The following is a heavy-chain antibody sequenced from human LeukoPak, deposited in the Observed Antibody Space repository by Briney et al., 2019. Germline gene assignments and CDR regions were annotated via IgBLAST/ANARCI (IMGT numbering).Heavy chain of an antibody. CDR3: ARVYFDWLLYKPYYFDY. V-gene: IGHV4-34*01. CDR1: GGSFSGYY. CDR2: SNHSGST. D-gene: IGHD3-9*01. J-gene: IGHJ4*02. Sequence: SETLSLTCAVYGGSFSGYYWSWIRQPPGKGLEWIGESNHSGSTNYNPSLKSRVTISVDTSKNQFSLKLSSVTAADTAVYYCARVYFDWLLYKPYYFDYWGQGTLVTVSS.